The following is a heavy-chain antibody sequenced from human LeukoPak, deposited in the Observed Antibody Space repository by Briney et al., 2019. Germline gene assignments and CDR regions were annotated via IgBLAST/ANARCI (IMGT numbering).Heavy chain of an antibody. CDR2: INHSGST. CDR1: GGSFSGYY. Sequence: PSETLSLTCAVYGGSFSGYYWSWIRQPPGEGLEWIGEINHSGSTNYNPSLKSRVTISVDTSKNQFSLKLSSVTAADTAVHYCARGIPYGDTYYYYMDVWGKGTTVTVSS. V-gene: IGHV4-34*01. CDR3: ARGIPYGDTYYYYMDV. D-gene: IGHD3-10*01. J-gene: IGHJ6*03.